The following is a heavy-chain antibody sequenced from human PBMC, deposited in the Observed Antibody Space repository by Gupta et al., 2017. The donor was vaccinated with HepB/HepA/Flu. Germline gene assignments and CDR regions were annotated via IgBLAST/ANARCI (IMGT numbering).Heavy chain of an antibody. Sequence: QVQLQESGPGLVQPSETLSLTCTVSGGSISRYYWSWIRPPAGKGLEWIGRIYTSGSTNYNPSLKSRVTMSVDTSKNQFSLKLSSGTAADTAVYYCARESDGDETKGIYWYFDLWGRGTLVTVSS. CDR1: GGSISRYY. CDR3: ARESDGDETKGIYWYFDL. V-gene: IGHV4-4*07. CDR2: IYTSGST. D-gene: IGHD4-17*01. J-gene: IGHJ2*01.